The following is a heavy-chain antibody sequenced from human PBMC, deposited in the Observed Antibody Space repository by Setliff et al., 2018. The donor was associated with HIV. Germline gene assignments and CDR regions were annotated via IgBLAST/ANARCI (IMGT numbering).Heavy chain of an antibody. V-gene: IGHV4-4*08. CDR2: IYTNGST. CDR3: ASGREAVAGALHLDY. Sequence: PSETLSLTCTVSGGSISSYFWSWIRQPPGKGLEWIGYIYTNGSTNYNPSLKSRVTISVDTSKNQFSLKLNSVTAADTAVYYCASGREAVAGALHLDYWGQGPLVTVSS. D-gene: IGHD6-19*01. CDR1: GGSISSYF. J-gene: IGHJ4*02.